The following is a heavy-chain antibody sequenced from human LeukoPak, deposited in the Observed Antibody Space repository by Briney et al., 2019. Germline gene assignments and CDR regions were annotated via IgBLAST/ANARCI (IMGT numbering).Heavy chain of an antibody. CDR2: ISNGGGYI. CDR3: ARAVVGSAYDYFDY. CDR1: GFTFSNYN. J-gene: IGHJ4*02. D-gene: IGHD5-12*01. V-gene: IGHV3-21*01. Sequence: GGSLRLPCAASGFTFSNYNMNWVRQAPGKGLEWVSFISNGGGYIYYTDSVKGRFTISRDNAKNSLFLQMNSLRAEDTAVYFCARAVVGSAYDYFDYWGQGTLVTVSS.